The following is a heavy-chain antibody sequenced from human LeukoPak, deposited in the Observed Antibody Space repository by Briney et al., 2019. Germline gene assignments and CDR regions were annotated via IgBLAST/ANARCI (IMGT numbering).Heavy chain of an antibody. V-gene: IGHV3-23*01. J-gene: IGHJ4*02. Sequence: PGGSLRLSCAASGFTFSSYAMSWVRQAPGKGLEWVSAISGSGGSTYYADSVKGRFTISRDNSKNTLYLQMNSLRAEDTAVYYCAKSLSPEKNIVVVIELDYWGQGTLVTVSS. CDR2: ISGSGGST. CDR1: GFTFSSYA. CDR3: AKSLSPEKNIVVVIELDY. D-gene: IGHD2-21*01.